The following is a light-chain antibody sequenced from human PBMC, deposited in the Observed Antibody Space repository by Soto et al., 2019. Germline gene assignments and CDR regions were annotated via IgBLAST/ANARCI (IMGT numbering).Light chain of an antibody. CDR3: QVWDSSSDVV. Sequence: SYDLTQPPSVSVAPYQTARITCGGTNIGSKSVHWYQQKPGQAPVLVVYDDSDRPSGIPERFSGSNSGNTATLTISRVEAGDEADYYCQVWDSSSDVVFGGGTKVTVL. CDR1: NIGSKS. V-gene: IGLV3-21*02. CDR2: DDS. J-gene: IGLJ2*01.